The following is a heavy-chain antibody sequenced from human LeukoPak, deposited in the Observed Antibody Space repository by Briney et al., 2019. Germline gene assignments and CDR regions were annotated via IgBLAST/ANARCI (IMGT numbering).Heavy chain of an antibody. CDR1: GVSISSGSYY. CDR3: ARGEPRYQYAMDV. Sequence: SETLSLTCTVSGVSISSGSYYWSWIRQPAGKGLEWIGRMYISGTTNYNPTLKSRVTISVDTSKNQFSLKVSSVTAADTAVYYCARGEPRYQYAMDVWGQGTTVTVSS. V-gene: IGHV4-61*02. D-gene: IGHD2-2*01. J-gene: IGHJ6*02. CDR2: MYISGTT.